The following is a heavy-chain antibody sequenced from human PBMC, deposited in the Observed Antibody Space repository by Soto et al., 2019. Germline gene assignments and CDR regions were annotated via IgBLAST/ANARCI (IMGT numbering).Heavy chain of an antibody. V-gene: IGHV1-18*01. CDR1: GYTFTSYG. J-gene: IGHJ4*02. CDR2: ISAYNGNT. CDR3: ASQSYCSGGSCYFDY. Sequence: QVQLVQSGAEVKKPGASVKVSCKASGYTFTSYGISWVRQAPGQGLEWMGWISAYNGNTNYAQKLQGRVTMTTDTSTSAAYRELRSLGSDDTAVYYCASQSYCSGGSCYFDYWGQGTLVTVSS. D-gene: IGHD2-15*01.